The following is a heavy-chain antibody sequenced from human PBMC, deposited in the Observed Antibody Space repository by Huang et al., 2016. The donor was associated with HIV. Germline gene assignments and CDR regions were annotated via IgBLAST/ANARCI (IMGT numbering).Heavy chain of an antibody. Sequence: QVQLVQSVAEVKQPGASVKVSCKASGYTFTSYYIHWVLQAPGQGLEWMRVINPRGGTITYAQSFQGRVTMTRDTSTNTVYMELSSLRSEDTAVYYCARGFTYYYDSSGYYRGGDAFDIWGQETMVTVSS. CDR3: ARGFTYYYDSSGYYRGGDAFDI. V-gene: IGHV1-46*01. J-gene: IGHJ3*02. CDR2: INPRGGTI. D-gene: IGHD3-22*01. CDR1: GYTFTSYY.